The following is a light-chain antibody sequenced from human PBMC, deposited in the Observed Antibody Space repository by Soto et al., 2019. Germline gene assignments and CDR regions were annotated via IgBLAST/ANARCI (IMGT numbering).Light chain of an antibody. CDR3: QQYYSSPPLT. CDR2: WAS. CDR1: QSVLYSSNNKNY. Sequence: DIVMTQSPDSLAVSPGERATINCKSSQSVLYSSNNKNYLAWYQQKPGQPPKLLIYWASTRESGVPDRFSGSGSGTDFTLTISGLQAEDVAVYYCQQYYSSPPLTFGGGTRVEIK. J-gene: IGKJ4*01. V-gene: IGKV4-1*01.